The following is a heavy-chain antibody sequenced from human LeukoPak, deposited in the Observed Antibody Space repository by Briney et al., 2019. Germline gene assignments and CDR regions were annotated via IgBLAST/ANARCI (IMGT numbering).Heavy chain of an antibody. V-gene: IGHV3-21*01. Sequence: GGSLRLSCAASGFTFSSYSMNWVRQAPGKGLEWVSSISSSSSYIYYADSVKGRFTISRDNAKNSLYLQMNSLRAEDTAVYYCASLRVHDILTGYSYWYFDLWGRGTLVTVSS. D-gene: IGHD3-9*01. CDR1: GFTFSSYS. CDR2: ISSSSSYI. CDR3: ASLRVHDILTGYSYWYFDL. J-gene: IGHJ2*01.